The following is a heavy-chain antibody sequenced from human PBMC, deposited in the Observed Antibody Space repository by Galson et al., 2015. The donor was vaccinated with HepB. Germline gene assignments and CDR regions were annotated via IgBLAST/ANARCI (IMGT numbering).Heavy chain of an antibody. CDR1: GGTFSSYA. D-gene: IGHD3-10*01. J-gene: IGHJ6*02. CDR3: ASSTHGVSSIDLLSYGMDV. Sequence: SVKVSCKASGGTFSSYAISWVRQAPGQGLEWMGRIIPILGIANYAQKFQGRVTITADKSTSTAYMELSSLRSEDTAVYYCASSTHGVSSIDLLSYGMDVCRQGTTVTVSS. CDR2: IIPILGIA. V-gene: IGHV1-69*04.